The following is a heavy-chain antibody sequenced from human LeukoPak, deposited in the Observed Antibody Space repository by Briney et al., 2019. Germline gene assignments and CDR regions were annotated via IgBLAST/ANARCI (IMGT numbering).Heavy chain of an antibody. Sequence: SETLSLTCTVSGGSISSSTYYWGWIRQPPGKGLEWIGTIHYSGNTYNNPSLKSRVTISVDTSKNQFSLKLSSVTAADTAVYYCERTLQPYTSSWYFDRWGQGTLVTVSS. CDR1: GGSISSSTYY. CDR2: IHYSGNT. V-gene: IGHV4-39*07. CDR3: ERTLQPYTSSWYFDR. J-gene: IGHJ4*02. D-gene: IGHD3-16*01.